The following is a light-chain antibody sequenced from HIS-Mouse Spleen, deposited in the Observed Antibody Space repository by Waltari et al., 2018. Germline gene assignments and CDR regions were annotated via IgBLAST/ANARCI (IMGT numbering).Light chain of an antibody. CDR2: AAS. V-gene: IGKV1D-8*02. Sequence: IWMTQSPSLLSASTGDRVNISFRMSQASSSYLAWYQQKLGKAPELLIYAASTLQSGVPSRFSGSGSGTDFTLTISCLQSEDFATYYCQQYYSFPYTFGQGTKLEIK. CDR3: QQYYSFPYT. CDR1: QASSSY. J-gene: IGKJ2*01.